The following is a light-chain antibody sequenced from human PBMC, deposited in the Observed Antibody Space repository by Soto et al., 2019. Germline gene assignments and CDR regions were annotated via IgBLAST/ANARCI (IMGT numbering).Light chain of an antibody. V-gene: IGLV2-8*01. J-gene: IGLJ1*01. CDR3: SSYAGSNSYI. Sequence: QSVLTQPPSASGSPGQSVTISCTGTSSDVGGYNSVSWYQQHPGKAPKLMIYEVSKRPSGVPDRFSGSKSCNTASLTVSGLQAEDEAEYYCSSYAGSNSYIFGSGTKVTVL. CDR2: EVS. CDR1: SSDVGGYNS.